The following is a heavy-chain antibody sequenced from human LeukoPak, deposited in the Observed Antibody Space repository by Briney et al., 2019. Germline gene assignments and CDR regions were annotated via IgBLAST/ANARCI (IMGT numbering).Heavy chain of an antibody. J-gene: IGHJ4*02. CDR2: ISSDGSSI. V-gene: IGHV3-74*01. D-gene: IGHD1-26*01. CDR1: GFTFSNYA. Sequence: GGSLRLSCAASGFTFSNYAMYWVRQAPGKGLVWVSRISSDGSSIIYADSVKGRFTISRDIAKSTLYLQMNSLRAEDTAVYYCARAQMGAPTDYWGQGTLVTVSS. CDR3: ARAQMGAPTDY.